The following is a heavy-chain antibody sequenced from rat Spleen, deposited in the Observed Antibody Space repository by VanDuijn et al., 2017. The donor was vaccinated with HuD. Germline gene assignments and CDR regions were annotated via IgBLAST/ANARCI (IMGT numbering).Heavy chain of an antibody. D-gene: IGHD1-11*01. CDR3: TRRRGAHFDY. V-gene: IGHV5-29*01. Sequence: EVQLVESDGGLVQPGRSLKLSCAASGFTFSDYFMAWVRQAPTKGLEWVATITYDGRRTYYRDSVKGRFTISRDNAKSNLYMQVDSLRSEDTATYYCTRRRGAHFDYWGQGVMVTVSS. CDR2: ITYDGRRT. J-gene: IGHJ2*01. CDR1: GFTFSDYF.